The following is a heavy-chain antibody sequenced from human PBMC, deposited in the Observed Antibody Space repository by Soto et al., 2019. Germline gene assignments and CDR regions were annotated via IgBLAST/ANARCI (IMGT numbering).Heavy chain of an antibody. CDR3: ANVLG. J-gene: IGHJ4*02. V-gene: IGHV3-23*01. CDR2: SSGTGINA. CDR1: GFALSGFA. Sequence: EVQLLESGGGLVQPGWSLSLSCAGSGFALSGFAMNWVRQAPGKGLEWVSASSGTGINAYYAESVRGRFTVSRDNSRNTVFLKMNSLRVEDTAVYYCANVLGWGQGTLVTVSS.